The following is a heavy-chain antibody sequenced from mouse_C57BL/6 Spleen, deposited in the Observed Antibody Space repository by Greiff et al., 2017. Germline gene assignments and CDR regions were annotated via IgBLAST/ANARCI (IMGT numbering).Heavy chain of an antibody. D-gene: IGHD1-1*01. V-gene: IGHV3-6*01. J-gene: IGHJ2*01. Sequence: ESGPGLVKPSQSLSLTCSVTGYSITSGYYWNWIRQFPGNKLEWMGYISYDGSNNYNPSLKNRISITRDTSKNQFFLKLNSVTTEDTATYYCASGYYGSSFDYWGQGTTLTVSS. CDR1: GYSITSGYY. CDR3: ASGYYGSSFDY. CDR2: ISYDGSN.